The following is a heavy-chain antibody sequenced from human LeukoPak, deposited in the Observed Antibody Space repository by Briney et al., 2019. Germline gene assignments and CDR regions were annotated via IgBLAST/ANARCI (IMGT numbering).Heavy chain of an antibody. D-gene: IGHD5-12*01. V-gene: IGHV4-4*02. Sequence: PSETLSPTCAVSGGSISSINWCNWVRQPPGKGLEWIGEVSQSGDTNYSPSLRSRVTISVDKSKNQFSLNLTSVTAADTAVYYCARGRLVVAPIDLWGRGTLVTVSS. J-gene: IGHJ2*01. CDR3: ARGRLVVAPIDL. CDR1: GGSISSINW. CDR2: VSQSGDT.